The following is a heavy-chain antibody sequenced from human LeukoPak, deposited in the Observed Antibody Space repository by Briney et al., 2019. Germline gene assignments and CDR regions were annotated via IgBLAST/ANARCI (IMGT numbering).Heavy chain of an antibody. J-gene: IGHJ4*02. CDR1: GGSISSSSYY. D-gene: IGHD6-13*01. Sequence: PSETLSLTCTVSGGSISSSSYYWGWIRQPPGKGLEWIGSIYYSGSTYYNPSLKSRVTISVDTSKNQFSLKLSSVTAADTAVYYCATHSSSWGEFDYWGQGTLVTGSS. V-gene: IGHV4-39*01. CDR3: ATHSSSWGEFDY. CDR2: IYYSGST.